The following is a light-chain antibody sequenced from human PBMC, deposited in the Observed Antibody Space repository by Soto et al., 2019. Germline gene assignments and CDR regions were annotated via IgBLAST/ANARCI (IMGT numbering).Light chain of an antibody. CDR2: DAS. Sequence: EIVLTQSPATLSLSPGERATLSCGASQSVNSYLAWYQQRPGQAPRLLIYDASNRATGVPARFGGSGSGTDFTLTISGLEPEDFAIYYCQQRANWPPITFGQGTRLEIK. CDR3: QQRANWPPIT. CDR1: QSVNSY. V-gene: IGKV3-11*01. J-gene: IGKJ5*01.